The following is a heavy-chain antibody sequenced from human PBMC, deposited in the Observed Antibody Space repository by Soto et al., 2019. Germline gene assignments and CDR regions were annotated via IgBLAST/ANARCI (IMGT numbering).Heavy chain of an antibody. CDR2: ISAYNGNT. D-gene: IGHD2-15*01. V-gene: IGHV1-18*01. CDR1: GYTFTSYG. Sequence: SVKVSCKASGYTFTSYGISWVRQAPGQGLDWMGWISAYNGNTKYAQDLQGRVTMTTDTSTSTAYMELRSLRSDDTAVYYCARFSGGSYNTYYFYYGMDVWGQGTTVTVSS. J-gene: IGHJ6*02. CDR3: ARFSGGSYNTYYFYYGMDV.